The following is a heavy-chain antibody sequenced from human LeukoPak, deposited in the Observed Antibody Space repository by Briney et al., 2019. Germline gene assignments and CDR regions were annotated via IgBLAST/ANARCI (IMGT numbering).Heavy chain of an antibody. J-gene: IGHJ5*02. D-gene: IGHD6-13*01. Sequence: GGSLRLSCAASGFTFSSYDMHWVRQAPGKGLAWVSSISSRSSYIYYADSVKGRFTISRDNAKNSLYLQMNSLRAEDTAVYYCARDLAAPKWFDPWGQGTLVTVSS. CDR2: ISSRSSYI. CDR3: ARDLAAPKWFDP. V-gene: IGHV3-21*01. CDR1: GFTFSSYD.